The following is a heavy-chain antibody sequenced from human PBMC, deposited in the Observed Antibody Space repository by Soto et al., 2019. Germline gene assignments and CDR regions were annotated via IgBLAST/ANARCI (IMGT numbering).Heavy chain of an antibody. CDR2: ISSSSSYI. V-gene: IGHV3-21*01. Sequence: GGSLRLSCAASGFTFSSYSMNWVRQAPGKGLEWVSSISSSSSYIYYADSVKGRFTISRDNAKNSLYLQMNSLRAEDTAVYYCARDVREMEEGSGTLLSYYYYYYMDVWGKGTTVTVSS. D-gene: IGHD3-10*01. CDR3: ARDVREMEEGSGTLLSYYYYYYMDV. J-gene: IGHJ6*03. CDR1: GFTFSSYS.